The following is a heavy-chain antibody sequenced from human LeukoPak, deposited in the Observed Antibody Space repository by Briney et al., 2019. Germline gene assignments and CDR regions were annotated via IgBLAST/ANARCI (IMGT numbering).Heavy chain of an antibody. CDR2: FYYTGST. Sequence: PSETLSLTCSVSGDSISSNSYYWGRIPPPPGMGLDSVGSFYYTGSTYNNPSLKVRVTISVYTDKNQFSLKLTSVTAADTAVYYCVVWLGELLHFDYWGQGTLVTVSS. V-gene: IGHV4-39*01. D-gene: IGHD3-10*01. J-gene: IGHJ4*02. CDR3: VVWLGELLHFDY. CDR1: GDSISSNSYY.